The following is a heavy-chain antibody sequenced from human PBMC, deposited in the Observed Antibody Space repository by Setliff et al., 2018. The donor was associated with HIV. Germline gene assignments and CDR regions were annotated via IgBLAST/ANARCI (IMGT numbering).Heavy chain of an antibody. J-gene: IGHJ3*02. D-gene: IGHD3-3*01. Sequence: SETLSLTCTVSGGSISTHYCTWIRQPPGAGLEWIGYIFNSGTTNYNPSLKSRVTISVDTSKNQFSLKLSSVTAADTAVYYCARVSKNLWSSFLFESYAFDIWGQGTVVTVSS. V-gene: IGHV4-59*11. CDR3: ARVSKNLWSSFLFESYAFDI. CDR1: GGSISTHY. CDR2: IFNSGTT.